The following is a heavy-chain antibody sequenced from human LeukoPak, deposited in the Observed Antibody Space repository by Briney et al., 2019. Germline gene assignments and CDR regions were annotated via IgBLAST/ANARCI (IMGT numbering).Heavy chain of an antibody. CDR1: GYTLTFYH. CDR2: INPSGGSP. CDR3: ARGERSGSFDY. D-gene: IGHD1-1*01. V-gene: IGHV1-46*01. Sequence: ASVKLSCKASGYTLTFYHMHWARQAPGQGLEWMGIINPSGGSPDYAQKFQGRVTMTTDTSTSTVYMELSSLRSEDTAVYYCARGERSGSFDYWGQGTLVTVSS. J-gene: IGHJ4*02.